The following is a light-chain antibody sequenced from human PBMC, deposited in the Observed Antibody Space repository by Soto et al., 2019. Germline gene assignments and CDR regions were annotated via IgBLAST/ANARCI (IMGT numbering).Light chain of an antibody. CDR2: GAS. V-gene: IGKV3-15*01. Sequence: EIVMTQSPATLSVSPGERATLSCRASQSVSSNLAWYQQKPGQAPRLLIYGASTRATGIPARFSGSGSGTEFTLTLSSLQSEDFAVYYCQQYNTWPTYTFGQGNKLEIK. J-gene: IGKJ2*01. CDR1: QSVSSN. CDR3: QQYNTWPTYT.